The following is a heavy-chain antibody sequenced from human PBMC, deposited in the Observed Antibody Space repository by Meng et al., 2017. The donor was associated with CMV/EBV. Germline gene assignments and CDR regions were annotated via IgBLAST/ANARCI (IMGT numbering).Heavy chain of an antibody. J-gene: IGHJ5*02. Sequence: ASVKVSCKAPGNIFTKNGISWVRQAPGQGLEWMGWINPNSGGTNYAQKFQGRVTMTRDTSMSTAYMELSRLRSDDTAVYYCARVQCSSTNCYINWFDPWGQGTLVTVSS. CDR3: ARVQCSSTNCYINWFDP. V-gene: IGHV1-2*02. CDR2: INPNSGGT. CDR1: GNIFTKNG. D-gene: IGHD2-2*02.